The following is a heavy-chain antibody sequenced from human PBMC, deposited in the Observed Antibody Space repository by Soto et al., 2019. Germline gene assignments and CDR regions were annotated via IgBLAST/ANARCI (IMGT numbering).Heavy chain of an antibody. J-gene: IGHJ5*02. CDR2: MIPGCGAA. Sequence: SVKVSCKASEGTFSSYAISWVLQAPGQGLEWMGWMIPGCGAAGYAQKFQGRVTITRDISIATAYMELSSLRSDDTAIYYCARMATFGSLNWFDPWGQGTLVTVS. V-gene: IGHV1-69*05. CDR3: ARMATFGSLNWFDP. CDR1: EGTFSSYA. D-gene: IGHD3-16*01.